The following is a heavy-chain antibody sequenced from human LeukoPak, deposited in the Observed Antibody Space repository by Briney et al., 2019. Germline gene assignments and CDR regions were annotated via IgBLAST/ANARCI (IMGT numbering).Heavy chain of an antibody. D-gene: IGHD3-10*01. CDR2: IRYDGSHE. CDR3: XKXGLXFGELGGTFDY. J-gene: IGHJ4*02. V-gene: IGHV3-30*02. CDR1: GFTFSNYG. Sequence: GGSLRLSCAASGFTFSNYGMHWVRQAPGKGLEGVAFIRYDGSHENYADSVKGGLTISRDNSKKRLYLQMKSRRVEERAGYNCXKXGLXFGELGGTFDYWGQGTXVTVS.